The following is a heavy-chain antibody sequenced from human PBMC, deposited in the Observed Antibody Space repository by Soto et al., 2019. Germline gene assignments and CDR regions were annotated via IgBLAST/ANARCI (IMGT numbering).Heavy chain of an antibody. CDR3: ARDKWELPRYLFDY. Sequence: GGSLRLSCAASGFTFSSYGMHWVRQAPGKGLEWVAVIWYDGSNKYYADSVKGRFTISRGNSKNTLYLQMNSLRAEDTAVYYCARDKWELPRYLFDYWGQGTLVTVSS. J-gene: IGHJ4*02. CDR2: IWYDGSNK. D-gene: IGHD1-26*01. V-gene: IGHV3-33*01. CDR1: GFTFSSYG.